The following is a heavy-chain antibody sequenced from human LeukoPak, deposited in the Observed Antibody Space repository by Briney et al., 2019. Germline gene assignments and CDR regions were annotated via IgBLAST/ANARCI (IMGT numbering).Heavy chain of an antibody. CDR3: ASHVYYDILTGYYKGYYFDY. V-gene: IGHV4-39*01. CDR2: IYYSGST. Sequence: PSETLSLTCTVSGGSICSSSYYWGWIRQPPGKGLEWIGSIYYSGSTYYNPSLKSRATISVDTSKNQFSLKLSSVTAADMAVYYCASHVYYDILTGYYKGYYFDYWGQGTLVTVSS. CDR1: GGSICSSSYY. J-gene: IGHJ4*02. D-gene: IGHD3-9*01.